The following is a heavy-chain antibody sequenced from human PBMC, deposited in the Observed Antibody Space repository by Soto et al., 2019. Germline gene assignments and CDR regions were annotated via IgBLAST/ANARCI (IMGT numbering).Heavy chain of an antibody. V-gene: IGHV1-18*01. CDR3: ASGSSYSSGWPPNL. D-gene: IGHD6-19*01. J-gene: IGHJ5*02. CDR2: ISAYNGNT. Sequence: VKVSCKASGYTLTSYGISWVRQAPGQGLEWMGWISAYNGNTNYAQKLQGRVTMTTDTSTSTAYMELRSLRSDDTAVYYCASGSSYSSGWPPNLWGQGTLVTVSS. CDR1: GYTLTSYG.